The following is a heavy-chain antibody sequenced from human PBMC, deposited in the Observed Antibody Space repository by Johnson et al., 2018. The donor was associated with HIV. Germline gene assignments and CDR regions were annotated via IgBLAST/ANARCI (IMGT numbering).Heavy chain of an antibody. CDR3: TTAIVIDAFDI. CDR1: GFTFSNVW. J-gene: IGHJ3*02. V-gene: IGHV3-15*01. D-gene: IGHD3-16*02. CDR2: IKRKIEGEAT. Sequence: MQLVESGGGLVKPGGSLRLSCAASGFTFSNVWMSWVRQAPGKGLEWVGRIKRKIEGEATDYAAPVTGRFTISRDDSKNTMFLQMSILKTDDTAVYYCTTAIVIDAFDIWGQGTMVTVSS.